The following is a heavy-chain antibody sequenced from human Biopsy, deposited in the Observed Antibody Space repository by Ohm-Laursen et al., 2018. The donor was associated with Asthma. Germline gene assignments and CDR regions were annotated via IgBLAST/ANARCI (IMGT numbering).Heavy chain of an antibody. V-gene: IGHV3-30*03. CDR2: ISYDGSTK. CDR3: ARDVVWFREVGGMDV. CDR1: GFTFSTYA. D-gene: IGHD3-10*01. Sequence: SLRLSCAASGFTFSTYAIHWVRQAPGKGLEWVAVISYDGSTKYSADSVKGRFIVSRDISKNILSLQMNSLRPEDTAVYYCARDVVWFREVGGMDVWGQGTTVTVSS. J-gene: IGHJ6*02.